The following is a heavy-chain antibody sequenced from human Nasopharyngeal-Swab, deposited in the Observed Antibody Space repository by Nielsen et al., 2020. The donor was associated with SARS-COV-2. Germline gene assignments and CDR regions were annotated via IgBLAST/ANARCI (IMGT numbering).Heavy chain of an antibody. Sequence: GESLKISCAASGFTFSSYGMHWVRQAPGKGLEWVAVISYDGSNKYYADSVKGRSTISRDNSKNTLYLQMNSLRAEDTAVYYCAKGPYYYYYMDVWGKGTTVTVSS. J-gene: IGHJ6*03. CDR1: GFTFSSYG. CDR3: AKGPYYYYYMDV. V-gene: IGHV3-30*18. CDR2: ISYDGSNK.